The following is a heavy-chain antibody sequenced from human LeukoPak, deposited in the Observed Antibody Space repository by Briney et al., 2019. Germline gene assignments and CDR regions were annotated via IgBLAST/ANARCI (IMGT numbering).Heavy chain of an antibody. D-gene: IGHD3-16*01. J-gene: IGHJ5*02. V-gene: IGHV1-8*01. Sequence: ASVKVSCKASGYTFTSYDINWVRQATGQGLAWMGWMNPNSGNTGYAQKFQGRVTMTRNTSISTAYMELSSMRSEDTAVYYCARGRSFGGVHRPRGYWFDPWGQGTLVTVSS. CDR1: GYTFTSYD. CDR2: MNPNSGNT. CDR3: ARGRSFGGVHRPRGYWFDP.